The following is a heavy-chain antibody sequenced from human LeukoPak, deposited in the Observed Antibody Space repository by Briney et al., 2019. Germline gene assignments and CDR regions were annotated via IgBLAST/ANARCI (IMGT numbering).Heavy chain of an antibody. CDR2: ISGSGGST. Sequence: GGSLRLSCAASGFTFSSYAMSWVRQAPGKGLEWVSAISGSGGSTYYADSVKGRFTISRDNSKNTLCLQMNSLRAEDTAVYYCAKQSGSYYYYYMDVWGKGTTVTVSS. CDR3: AKQSGSYYYYYMDV. J-gene: IGHJ6*03. D-gene: IGHD3-3*01. V-gene: IGHV3-23*01. CDR1: GFTFSSYA.